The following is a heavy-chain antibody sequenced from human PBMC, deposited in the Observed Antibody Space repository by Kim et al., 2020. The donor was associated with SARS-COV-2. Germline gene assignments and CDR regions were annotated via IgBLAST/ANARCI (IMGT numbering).Heavy chain of an antibody. Sequence: SETLSLTCNVSGGSISSGGHYWTWIRQLPGKGLEWIGYSYHSGSTYYSPSLKSRVTISVDTSKNQFSLKLSSVTAADTAVDYCASDYNGSMTFDSWGRGT. CDR2: SYHSGST. CDR1: GGSISSGGHY. CDR3: ASDYNGSMTFDS. V-gene: IGHV4-31*03. D-gene: IGHD5-12*01. J-gene: IGHJ4*02.